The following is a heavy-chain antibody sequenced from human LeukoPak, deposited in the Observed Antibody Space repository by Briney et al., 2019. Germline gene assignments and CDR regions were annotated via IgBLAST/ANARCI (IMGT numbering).Heavy chain of an antibody. CDR1: GFTFSSYS. V-gene: IGHV3-48*01. D-gene: IGHD3-16*02. J-gene: IGHJ4*02. Sequence: PGGSLRLSCAASGFTFSSYSMNWVRQAPGKGLEWVSYISSISSTIYYADSVKGRFTISRDNAKNSLYLQMNSLRAKDTAVYYCARRLAVAVGDWGSYHLDYWGQGTLVTVSS. CDR2: ISSISSTI. CDR3: ARRLAVAVGDWGSYHLDY.